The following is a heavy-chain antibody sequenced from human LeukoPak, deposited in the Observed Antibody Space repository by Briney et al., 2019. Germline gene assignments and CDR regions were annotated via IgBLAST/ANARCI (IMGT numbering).Heavy chain of an antibody. CDR2: IIPIFGTA. V-gene: IGHV1-69*05. J-gene: IGHJ3*02. D-gene: IGHD2-2*01. CDR3: ARGTMYCSSTSCYQLAFAFDI. Sequence: EASVKVSWKASGGTFSSYAISWVRQAPGQGLELMGGIIPIFGTANYAQKLQGRVTITTNESTSTAYMELSSLRSEDTAVYYCARGTMYCSSTSCYQLAFAFDIWGQGTMVTVSS. CDR1: GGTFSSYA.